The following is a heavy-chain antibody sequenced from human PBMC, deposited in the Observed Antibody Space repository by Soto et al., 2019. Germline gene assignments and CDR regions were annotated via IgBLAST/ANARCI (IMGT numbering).Heavy chain of an antibody. CDR3: ARGYGSGTYYEH. CDR1: GYSFTNYF. CDR2: INPSDGST. D-gene: IGHD3-10*01. J-gene: IGHJ4*02. V-gene: IGHV1-46*01. Sequence: ASVKVSCKTSGYSFTNYFLHWVRQAPGQGLEWMGIINPSDGSTRYAQRIQGRVTMARDTSTGTVYMELSSLRSEDMAVYYCARGYGSGTYYEHWGQGTLVTVSS.